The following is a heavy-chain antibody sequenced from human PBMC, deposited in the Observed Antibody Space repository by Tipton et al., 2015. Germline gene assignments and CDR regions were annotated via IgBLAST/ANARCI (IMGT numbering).Heavy chain of an antibody. D-gene: IGHD6-6*01. CDR3: ARARRQLVLGVFDY. Sequence: SLRLSCAASGFTLGSYSMNWVRQAPGKGLDWLSYIHRSGTPIYYTESVKGRFTISRDNAKNSLYLQMNSLRAEDTAVYYCARARRQLVLGVFDYWGQGTQVTVSS. CDR2: IHRSGTPI. J-gene: IGHJ4*02. CDR1: GFTLGSYS. V-gene: IGHV3-48*04.